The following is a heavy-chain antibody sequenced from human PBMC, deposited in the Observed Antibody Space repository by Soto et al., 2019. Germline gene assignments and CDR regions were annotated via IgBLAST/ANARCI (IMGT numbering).Heavy chain of an antibody. CDR1: GGSISSGSYY. CDR3: ARQIRRPGYCVNGVCYVDN. D-gene: IGHD2-8*01. V-gene: IGHV4-39*01. CDR2: IYYSGTT. J-gene: IGHJ4*02. Sequence: QLQLQESGPGLVKPSETLSLTCTVSGGSISSGSYYWGWIRQPPGKGLEWIGNIYYSGTTYYNPSLKSRVTISVDTSKNQFSLKLSSVTAADTAVYYCARQIRRPGYCVNGVCYVDNWGQGTLVTVSS.